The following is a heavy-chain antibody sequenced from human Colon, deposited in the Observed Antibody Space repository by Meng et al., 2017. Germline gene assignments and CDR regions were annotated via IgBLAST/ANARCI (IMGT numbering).Heavy chain of an antibody. J-gene: IGHJ4*02. CDR1: GASVRSPDHQ. V-gene: IGHV4-61*08. CDR3: ARDYWGSLDF. CDR2: ARIDYANT. Sequence: QVQRPASGPGLVRPSETLSLTGAASGASVRSPDHQWGWVRQPPGKGLEWIGYARIDYANTNYNPSLKSRVNVSLDTSKNQFSLNVRSVTAADTAVYYCARDYWGSLDFWGQGILVTVSS. D-gene: IGHD3-16*01.